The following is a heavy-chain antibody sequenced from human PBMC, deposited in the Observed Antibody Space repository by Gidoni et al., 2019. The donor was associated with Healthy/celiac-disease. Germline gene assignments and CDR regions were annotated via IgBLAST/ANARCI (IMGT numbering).Heavy chain of an antibody. J-gene: IGHJ6*02. CDR2: GSNK. CDR3: PRSAASGGSQSYYYYGMDV. D-gene: IGHD2-15*01. V-gene: IGHV3-33*01. Sequence: GSNKYYADSVKGRFTISRDNSKNTLYLQMNSLRAKDTAVYYCPRSAASGGSQSYYYYGMDVWGQGTTVTVSS.